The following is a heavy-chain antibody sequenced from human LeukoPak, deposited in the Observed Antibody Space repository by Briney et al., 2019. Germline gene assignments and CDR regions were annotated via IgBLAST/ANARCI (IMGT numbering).Heavy chain of an antibody. V-gene: IGHV3-23*01. CDR2: ISGSGGST. J-gene: IGHJ4*02. CDR3: ASSSCGGDCYRLDY. CDR1: RFTFSSYA. Sequence: PGWSLPLPYPPSRFTFSSYAISWVRQAPGKGLEWVSAISGSGGSTYYADSVKGRFTISRDNSKNTLYLQMNSLRAEDTAVYYCASSSCGGDCYRLDYWGQGTLVTVSS. D-gene: IGHD2-21*02.